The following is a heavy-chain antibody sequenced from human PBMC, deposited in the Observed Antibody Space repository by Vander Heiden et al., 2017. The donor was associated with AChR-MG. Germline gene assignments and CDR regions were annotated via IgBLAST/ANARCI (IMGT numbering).Heavy chain of an antibody. V-gene: IGHV4-61*02. Sequence: PSQTPSLTCSVCGGYIPRGNYYWRWTRQSAGGGLEWSGRSSVRRSTDYNPSLRGRATISRDRSKKQCFRRVSPVAATDTAVEFCARVGAIHTTSGYYFDDWGKGIKVIVSS. CDR2: SSVRRST. CDR1: GGYIPRGNYY. D-gene: IGHD3-16*01. CDR3: ARVGAIHTTSGYYFDD. J-gene: IGHJ4*02.